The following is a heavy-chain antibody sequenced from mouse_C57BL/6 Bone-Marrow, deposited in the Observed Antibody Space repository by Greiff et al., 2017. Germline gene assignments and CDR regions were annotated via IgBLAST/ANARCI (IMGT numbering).Heavy chain of an antibody. D-gene: IGHD1-1*01. CDR3: TPPFTPGVATRAY. CDR1: GFNIKDYY. V-gene: IGHV14-1*01. Sequence: EVKLVESGAELVRPGASVKLSCTASGFNIKDYYMHWVKQRPEQGLEWIGRIDPEDGDTEYAPKFQGKATMTADTSSNTAYLQISSLTSEDTAVYYSTPPFTPGVATRAYWGQGTLVTVSA. CDR2: IDPEDGDT. J-gene: IGHJ3*01.